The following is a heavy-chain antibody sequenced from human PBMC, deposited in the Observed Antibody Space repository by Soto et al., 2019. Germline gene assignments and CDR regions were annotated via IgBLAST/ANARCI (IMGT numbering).Heavy chain of an antibody. Sequence: EVQLVESGGGLVKPGGSLRLSCAASGFTFSNAWMNWVRQAPGKGLEWVGRIKSKTDGGTTDYAAPVKGRFTISRDNSNNTLYLQMNSPKTEDTAVYYCTTLDGDSPASAWYYYYVMDVWGQGTTVTVSS. CDR1: GFTFSNAW. CDR2: IKSKTDGGTT. V-gene: IGHV3-15*07. CDR3: TTLDGDSPASAWYYYYVMDV. J-gene: IGHJ6*02. D-gene: IGHD4-17*01.